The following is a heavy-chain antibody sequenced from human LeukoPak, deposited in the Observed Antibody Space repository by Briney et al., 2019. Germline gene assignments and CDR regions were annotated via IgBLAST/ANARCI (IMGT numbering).Heavy chain of an antibody. CDR3: AHRPPNLSSGWTFDY. Sequence: SGPTLVNPTQTLTLTCTFSGFSFSTSGVGVGWIRQPPGKALEWLALIYWDDDKRYSPSLKSRLTITKDTSKNQVVLTMTNMDPVDTASYYCAHRPPNLSSGWTFDYWGQGTLVIVSS. CDR2: IYWDDDK. J-gene: IGHJ4*02. V-gene: IGHV2-5*02. CDR1: GFSFSTSGVG. D-gene: IGHD6-19*01.